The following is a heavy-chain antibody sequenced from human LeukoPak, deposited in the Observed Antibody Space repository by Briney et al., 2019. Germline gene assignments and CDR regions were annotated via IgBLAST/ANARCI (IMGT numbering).Heavy chain of an antibody. CDR1: GSTFTSYG. D-gene: IGHD1-26*01. J-gene: IGHJ4*02. V-gene: IGHV1-18*01. Sequence: GASVKLSRKASGSTFTSYGVSWVRPAPGHALGWIGGISAYNGNTNYPQKLQGRVTMTTDASTSTACMELRSLRSDDTAVYYCAREAFDSGSPYWGQGSLVTVSS. CDR3: AREAFDSGSPY. CDR2: ISAYNGNT.